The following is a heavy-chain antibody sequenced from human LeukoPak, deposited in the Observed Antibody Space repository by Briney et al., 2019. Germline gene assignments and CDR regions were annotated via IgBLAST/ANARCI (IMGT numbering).Heavy chain of an antibody. D-gene: IGHD3-3*01. Sequence: ASVKVSCKASGYTFTSYDINWVRQATGQGLEWMGWMNPNSGNTGYAQKFQGRVTMTRNTSISTAYMELSSLRSEDTAVCYCARGTYYDFWSGYYDFDYWGQGTLVTVSS. CDR1: GYTFTSYD. CDR2: MNPNSGNT. CDR3: ARGTYYDFWSGYYDFDY. V-gene: IGHV1-8*01. J-gene: IGHJ4*02.